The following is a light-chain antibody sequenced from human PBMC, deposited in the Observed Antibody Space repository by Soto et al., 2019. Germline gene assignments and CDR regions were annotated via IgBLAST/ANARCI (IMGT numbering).Light chain of an antibody. CDR1: SSDVGGYNY. CDR2: DVS. CDR3: SSYTSSRTHVV. J-gene: IGLJ2*01. V-gene: IGLV2-14*01. Sequence: QSALTRAASVSGSPGQSITISCTGTSSDVGGYNYVSWYQQHPGKAPKLMIYDVSNRPSGVSNRFSGSKSGNTASLTISGPQPEDEADYYCSSYTSSRTHVVFGGGTKLTVL.